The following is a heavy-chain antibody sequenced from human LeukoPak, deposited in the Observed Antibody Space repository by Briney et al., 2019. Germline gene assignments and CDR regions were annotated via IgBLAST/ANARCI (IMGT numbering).Heavy chain of an antibody. CDR2: ISDSGGYT. J-gene: IGHJ5*02. V-gene: IGHV3-23*01. Sequence: PGGSLRLSCAASEFTFSSYAMSWVRQAPGKGLEWISAISDSGGYTYYADSVKGRSTISRDNSKNTLYLQMNSLRAEDTAVYYCAIGYGSGRPGNWFDPWGQGTLVTVSS. CDR3: AIGYGSGRPGNWFDP. D-gene: IGHD3-10*01. CDR1: EFTFSSYA.